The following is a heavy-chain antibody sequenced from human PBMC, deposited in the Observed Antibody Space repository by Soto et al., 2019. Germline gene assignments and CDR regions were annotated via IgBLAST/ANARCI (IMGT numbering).Heavy chain of an antibody. J-gene: IGHJ4*02. D-gene: IGHD1-26*01. CDR1: RFTFSNYG. V-gene: IGHV3-30*18. CDR3: AKDPVHWELLYPDS. Sequence: PRLSCIASRFTFSNYGIHWVRQAPGKGLEWVAIISYNGNNAYYADSVKGRFTISRDNSKNTLYLQMNSLSLEDTAVYYCAKDPVHWELLYPDSWGQGTLVTVSS. CDR2: ISYNGNNA.